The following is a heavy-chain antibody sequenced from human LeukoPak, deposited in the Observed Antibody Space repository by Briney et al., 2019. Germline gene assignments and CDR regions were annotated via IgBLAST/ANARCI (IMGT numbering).Heavy chain of an antibody. CDR2: ISAYNGNT. V-gene: IGHV1-18*01. CDR1: GYPFTSYG. Sequence: ASVKVSCKSSGYPFTSYGISWVRQAPGQGLEWMGWISAYNGNTNYAQKLQGRVTMTTDTSTSTAYMELRSLRSDDTAVYYCAREDGSYGSNWFDPWGQGTLVTVSS. CDR3: AREDGSYGSNWFDP. J-gene: IGHJ5*02. D-gene: IGHD5-18*01.